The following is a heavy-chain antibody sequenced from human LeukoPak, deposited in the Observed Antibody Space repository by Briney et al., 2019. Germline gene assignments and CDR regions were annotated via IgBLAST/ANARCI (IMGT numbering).Heavy chain of an antibody. D-gene: IGHD6-19*01. J-gene: IGHJ4*02. Sequence: PSETLSLTCTVSGGSISSYYWSWIRQPAGKGLEWIGRIYTSGSTNYNPSLKSRVTMSVDTSKNQFSLKLSSVTAADTAVYYCAREHPSTVAGTVFDYWGQGTLVTVSS. V-gene: IGHV4-4*07. CDR2: IYTSGST. CDR1: GGSISSYY. CDR3: AREHPSTVAGTVFDY.